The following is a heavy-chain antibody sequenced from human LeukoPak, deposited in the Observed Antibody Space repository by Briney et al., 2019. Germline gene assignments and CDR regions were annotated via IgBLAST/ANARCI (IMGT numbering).Heavy chain of an antibody. D-gene: IGHD5-12*01. CDR2: ISAYNGNT. CDR3: TKGRIVPTIRGFENDY. J-gene: IGHJ4*02. CDR1: GYTFTSYG. Sequence: ASVKVSCKAPGYTFTSYGISWVRQAPGQGLEWMGWISAYNGNTNYAQKLQGRVTMTTDTSTSTAYMELRSLRSDDTAVYYCTKGRIVPTIRGFENDYWGQGTLVTVSS. V-gene: IGHV1-18*01.